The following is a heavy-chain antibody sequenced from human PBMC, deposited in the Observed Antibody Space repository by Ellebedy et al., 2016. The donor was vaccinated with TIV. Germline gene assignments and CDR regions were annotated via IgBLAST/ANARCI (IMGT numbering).Heavy chain of an antibody. CDR3: TRDPDGDYDFDY. D-gene: IGHD4-17*01. J-gene: IGHJ4*02. CDR1: GFTVSDYF. V-gene: IGHV3-11*04. Sequence: GESLKISCAGSGFTVSDYFMSWVRQAPGKGLEWVSYITSSGSTIYYADSVKGRFTVARDNAKNSLYLQMNSLRAEDTAVYYCTRDPDGDYDFDYWGQGTLVTVSS. CDR2: ITSSGSTI.